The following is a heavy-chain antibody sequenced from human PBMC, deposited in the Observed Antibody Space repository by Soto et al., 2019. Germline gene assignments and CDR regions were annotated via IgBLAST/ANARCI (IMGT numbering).Heavy chain of an antibody. CDR1: GGSFSGYY. J-gene: IGHJ4*02. CDR2: INHSGST. D-gene: IGHD3-22*01. V-gene: IGHV4-34*01. CDR3: ATLYYSDSSAPGDY. Sequence: QVQLQQWGAGLLKPSETLSLTCAVYGGSFSGYYWSWIRQPPGKGLEWIGEINHSGSTNYNPSLKSRVTISVDTSKNQFSLKLSSVTAADTAVYYCATLYYSDSSAPGDYWGQGTLVTVSS.